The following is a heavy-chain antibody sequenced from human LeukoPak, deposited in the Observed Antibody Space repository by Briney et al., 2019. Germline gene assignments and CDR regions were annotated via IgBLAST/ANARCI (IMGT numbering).Heavy chain of an antibody. D-gene: IGHD3-22*01. Sequence: SETLSLTCTVSGGSISSYYWSWIRQPPGKGLEWIGEIDHSGSTNYSPSLKSRVTISVDTSKNQFSLRLSSVTAADTAVYYCALYVSTYYSDTSASIRGASDIWGQGTVVTVSS. CDR3: ALYVSTYYSDTSASIRGASDI. CDR1: GGSISSYY. CDR2: IDHSGST. J-gene: IGHJ3*02. V-gene: IGHV4-34*01.